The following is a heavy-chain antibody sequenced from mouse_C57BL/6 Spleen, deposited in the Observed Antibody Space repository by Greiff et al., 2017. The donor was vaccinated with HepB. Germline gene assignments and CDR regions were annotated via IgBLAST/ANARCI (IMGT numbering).Heavy chain of an antibody. D-gene: IGHD1-1*01. CDR1: GYTFTDYY. Sequence: EVQLQQSGPELVKPGASVKISCKASGYTFTDYYMNWVKQSHGKSLEWIGDINPNNGGTSYNQKFKGKATLTVDKSSSTAYMELRSLTSEDSAVYYCARGYGSPYAMDYWGQRTSVTVSS. J-gene: IGHJ4*01. V-gene: IGHV1-26*01. CDR2: INPNNGGT. CDR3: ARGYGSPYAMDY.